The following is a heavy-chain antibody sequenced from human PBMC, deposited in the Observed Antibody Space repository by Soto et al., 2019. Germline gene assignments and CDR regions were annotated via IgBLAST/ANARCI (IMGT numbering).Heavy chain of an antibody. J-gene: IGHJ6*02. Sequence: GSLRLSCAASGFTFSSYAMHWVRQAPGKGLEWVAVISYDGSNKYYADSVKGRFTISRDNSKNTLYLQMNSLRAEDTAVYYCARAGFYCSSTSCYNSDYYYGMDVWGQGTTVTVSS. CDR2: ISYDGSNK. V-gene: IGHV3-30-3*01. CDR3: ARAGFYCSSTSCYNSDYYYGMDV. D-gene: IGHD2-2*02. CDR1: GFTFSSYA.